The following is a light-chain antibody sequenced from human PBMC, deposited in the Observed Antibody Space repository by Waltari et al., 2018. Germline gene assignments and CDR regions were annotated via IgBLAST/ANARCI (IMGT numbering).Light chain of an antibody. V-gene: IGKV1-5*03. CDR2: QAS. CDR3: QQYKSYPYT. CDR1: QTINNW. J-gene: IGKJ2*01. Sequence: DIQMTQSPSTLSASVGYRVTITCRASQTINNWLAWYQQKPGKAPKLLIYQASTLESGVPSSFSGSGSGTEFTLTVSSLQPDDFATYYCQQYKSYPYTFGQGTKLEIK.